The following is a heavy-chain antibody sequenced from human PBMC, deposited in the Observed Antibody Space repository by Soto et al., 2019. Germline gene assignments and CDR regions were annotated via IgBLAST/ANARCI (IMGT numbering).Heavy chain of an antibody. V-gene: IGHV3-30*18. CDR3: AKVYSSGWALDAFDI. Sequence: QVQLVESGGGVVQPGRSLRLSCAASGFTFSSYGMHWVRQAPGKGLEWVAVISYDGSNKYYADSVKGRFTISRDNSKNTLYLQMNSLRAEDTAVYYCAKVYSSGWALDAFDIWGQGTMVTVSS. D-gene: IGHD6-19*01. CDR2: ISYDGSNK. J-gene: IGHJ3*02. CDR1: GFTFSSYG.